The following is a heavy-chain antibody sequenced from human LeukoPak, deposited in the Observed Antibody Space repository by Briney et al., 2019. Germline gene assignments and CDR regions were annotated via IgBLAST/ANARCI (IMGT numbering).Heavy chain of an antibody. CDR2: INHSGST. Sequence: SETLSLTCAVYGGSFSGYYWSWIRQPPGKGLELIGEINHSGSTNYNPSLKSRVTISVDTSKNQFSLKLSSVTAADTAVYYCARERTRHFDYWGQGTLVTVSS. CDR3: ARERTRHFDY. J-gene: IGHJ4*02. CDR1: GGSFSGYY. D-gene: IGHD1-14*01. V-gene: IGHV4-34*01.